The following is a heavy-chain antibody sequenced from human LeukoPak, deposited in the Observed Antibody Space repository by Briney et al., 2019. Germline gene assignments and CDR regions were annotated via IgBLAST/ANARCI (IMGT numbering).Heavy chain of an antibody. CDR2: ISAYNGNT. CDR3: ARDWRTRYDLRFDY. Sequence: GASVKVCCKASGYTFTSYGISWVRQAPGQGLEWMGWISAYNGNTNYAQKLQGRVTMTTDTSTSTAYMELRSLRSDDTAVYYCARDWRTRYDLRFDYWGQGTLVTVSS. J-gene: IGHJ4*02. CDR1: GYTFTSYG. V-gene: IGHV1-18*01. D-gene: IGHD3-3*01.